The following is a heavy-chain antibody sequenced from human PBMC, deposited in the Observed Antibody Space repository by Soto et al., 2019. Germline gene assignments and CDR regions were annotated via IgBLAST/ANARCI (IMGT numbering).Heavy chain of an antibody. CDR3: ARAIDYDFWRGWAYIYYSMDV. CDR2: IKQDGSEK. Sequence: GGSLRLSCAASGFTFSSYWMSWVRQAPGKGLEWVANIKQDGSEKYYVDSVKGRFTISRDNAKNSLYLQMNSLRAEDTAVYYYARAIDYDFWRGWAYIYYSMDVWGKGTTVTVS. D-gene: IGHD3-3*01. V-gene: IGHV3-7*01. CDR1: GFTFSSYW. J-gene: IGHJ6*03.